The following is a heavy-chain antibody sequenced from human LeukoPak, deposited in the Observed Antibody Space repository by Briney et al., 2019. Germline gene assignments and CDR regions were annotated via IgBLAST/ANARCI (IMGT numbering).Heavy chain of an antibody. J-gene: IGHJ4*02. V-gene: IGHV3-30*14. CDR2: ISHDGNNK. CDR3: AREATARLFDY. Sequence: GRSLRLSCAASGFTFSSDAMHWVRQAPGKGLEWVAVISHDGNNKYYADSVKGRFTISRDNSKNTLYLQMNSLRAEDTAVYYCAREATARLFDYWGQGTLVTVSS. D-gene: IGHD5-12*01. CDR1: GFTFSSDA.